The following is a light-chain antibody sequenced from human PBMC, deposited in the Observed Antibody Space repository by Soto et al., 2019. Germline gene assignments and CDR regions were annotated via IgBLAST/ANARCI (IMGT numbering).Light chain of an antibody. CDR2: GVS. V-gene: IGKV3-20*01. J-gene: IGKJ4*01. CDR3: QQHGASFT. CDR1: QNVNNNF. Sequence: VLTQSPRTLSLSPGERATLSCRASQNVNNNFVAWYQQKPGQAPSLLIYGVSDRATGVPDRFSGSGSGTDFTLSISRLEPEDFAVYYCQQHGASFTFGGGTRVENK.